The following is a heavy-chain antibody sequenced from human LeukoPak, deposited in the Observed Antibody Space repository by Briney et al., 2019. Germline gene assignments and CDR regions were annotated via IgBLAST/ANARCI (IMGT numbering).Heavy chain of an antibody. V-gene: IGHV3-48*01. CDR3: ARGGAARPDY. J-gene: IGHJ4*02. Sequence: GGSLRLSCAVSGFTFTYYGMNWVRQAPGKGLEWVSYISSNSRTVEYADSVKGRFTISRDNAKNSLYLQMNTLRAEDTAVYYCARGGAARPDYWGRGTLVSVSS. D-gene: IGHD6-6*01. CDR1: GFTFTYYG. CDR2: ISSNSRTV.